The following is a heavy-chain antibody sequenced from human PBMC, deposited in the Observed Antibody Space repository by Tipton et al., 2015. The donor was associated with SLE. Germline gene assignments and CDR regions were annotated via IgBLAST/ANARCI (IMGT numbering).Heavy chain of an antibody. J-gene: IGHJ1*01. V-gene: IGHV4-38-2*02. CDR2: IHHSGIT. Sequence: TLSLTCNVSGYSIRDGYYWGWIRQAPGKGLEWIGTIHHSGITYYNPSLKSRVTISVDTSKNQFSLRLSSVTAADTAIYYCAREPHYGGNSGYFQQWGQGTLVTASS. CDR1: GYSIRDGYY. D-gene: IGHD4-23*01. CDR3: AREPHYGGNSGYFQQ.